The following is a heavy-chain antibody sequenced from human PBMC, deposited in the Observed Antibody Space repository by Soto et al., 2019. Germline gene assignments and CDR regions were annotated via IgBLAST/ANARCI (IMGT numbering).Heavy chain of an antibody. CDR3: ARVASAVYFDC. V-gene: IGHV4-61*08. Sequence: QVQLQESGPGLVKPSETLSLTCTVSGGSVSSADYYWSWMRQPPGTVPEWIGYIYYTGSTDYNPPLKSRVTISVDTSKNQFSLKRSSVTAADTAVYYCARVASAVYFDCWGQGTLLTVSS. CDR1: GGSVSSADYY. J-gene: IGHJ4*02. CDR2: IYYTGST.